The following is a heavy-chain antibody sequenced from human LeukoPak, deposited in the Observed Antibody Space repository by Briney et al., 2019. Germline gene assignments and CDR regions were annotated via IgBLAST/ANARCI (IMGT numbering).Heavy chain of an antibody. CDR3: ARDPGEWLVHSYFDY. V-gene: IGHV1-69*04. CDR2: IIPILGIA. J-gene: IGHJ4*02. Sequence: GASVKVSCKASGGTFSSYAISWVRQAPGQGLEWMGRIIPILGIANYAQKFQGRVTITADKSTSTAYMELSSLRSEDTAVYYCARDPGEWLVHSYFDYWGQGTLVTVSS. D-gene: IGHD6-19*01. CDR1: GGTFSSYA.